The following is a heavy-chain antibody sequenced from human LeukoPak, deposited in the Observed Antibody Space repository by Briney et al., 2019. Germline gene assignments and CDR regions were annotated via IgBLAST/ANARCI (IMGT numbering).Heavy chain of an antibody. J-gene: IGHJ6*02. CDR2: ISSSSSYI. CDR3: ARERPYYYGMDV. Sequence: GGSMRLSCPASASTFSSYSMNWVRQAPGKGLEWVSSISSSSSYIYYADSVKGRFTISRDNAKNSLYLQMNSLRAEDTAVYYCARERPYYYGMDVWGQGTTVTVSS. V-gene: IGHV3-21*01. CDR1: ASTFSSYS.